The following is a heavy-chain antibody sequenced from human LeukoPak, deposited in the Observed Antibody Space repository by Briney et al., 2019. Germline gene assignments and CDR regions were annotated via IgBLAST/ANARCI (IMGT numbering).Heavy chain of an antibody. J-gene: IGHJ4*02. CDR1: GYTFTSYY. CDR2: INPSGGST. Sequence: ASVKVSCKASGYTFTSYYMHWVRQAPGQGLEWMGIINPSGGSTSYAQKFQGRVTMTRDTSTSTVYMELSSLRSEDTAVYYCARTYDYVWGSYRPYYFDYWGQGTLVTVSS. CDR3: ARTYDYVWGSYRPYYFDY. D-gene: IGHD3-16*02. V-gene: IGHV1-46*01.